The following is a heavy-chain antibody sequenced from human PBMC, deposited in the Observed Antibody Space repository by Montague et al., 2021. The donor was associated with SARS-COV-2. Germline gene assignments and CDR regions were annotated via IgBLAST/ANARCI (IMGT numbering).Heavy chain of an antibody. Sequence: SETLSLTCAVYGGSISGYFWSWIRQPPGQGQEWIGEINHSGSTNYNPSLKSRATISVDTSKNQFSLKLSSVTAADTAVYYCARGSYSSSCYGPKYYFDYWGQGTLVTVSS. CDR3: ARGSYSSSCYGPKYYFDY. CDR2: INHSGST. V-gene: IGHV4-34*01. CDR1: GGSISGYF. D-gene: IGHD6-13*01. J-gene: IGHJ4*02.